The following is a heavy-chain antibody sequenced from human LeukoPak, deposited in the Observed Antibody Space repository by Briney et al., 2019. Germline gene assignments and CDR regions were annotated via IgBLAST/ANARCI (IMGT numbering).Heavy chain of an antibody. CDR1: GFTFSAYG. J-gene: IGHJ4*02. CDR2: MSYDGSNK. V-gene: IGHV3-30*01. CDR3: ARGPGPIAGAKNPFDI. D-gene: IGHD1-26*01. Sequence: GRSLRLSWAAAGFTFSAYGVHWVSQAAGKGLEWEAVMSYDGSNKYYGDSGKGRFTISGDKSKNTLYLQMNSLRPEDTAVYYCARGPGPIAGAKNPFDIWGQGTLVTVSS.